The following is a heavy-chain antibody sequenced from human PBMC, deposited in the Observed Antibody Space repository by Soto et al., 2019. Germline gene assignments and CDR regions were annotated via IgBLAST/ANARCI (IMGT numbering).Heavy chain of an antibody. CDR2: INDTGST. CDR1: GGSITTAGFS. J-gene: IGHJ3*02. CDR3: GFQIRRYGSNI. V-gene: IGHV4-30-2*01. Sequence: SETLSLTCAVSGGSITTAGFSWSWIRQAPGKGLEWIGHINDTGSTSYSPSLESRVTLSVDSSKNQFSLTLISLTAADTAVYFCGFQIRRYGSNIWGRGTMVTVSS. D-gene: IGHD3-10*01.